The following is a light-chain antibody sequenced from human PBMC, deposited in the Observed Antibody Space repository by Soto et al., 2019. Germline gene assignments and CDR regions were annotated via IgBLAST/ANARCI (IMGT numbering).Light chain of an antibody. CDR2: DNY. J-gene: IGLJ3*02. Sequence: QSVLTQPPSASGTPGQRVTISCSGSSSNIEYNYVSWYQQLPGTTPKLLIYDNYKRPSGIAVRFSGSKSGTSATLGISGLQTGDEADYYCGAWDTRLSAVVFGGGTKLTVL. V-gene: IGLV1-51*01. CDR3: GAWDTRLSAVV. CDR1: SSNIEYNY.